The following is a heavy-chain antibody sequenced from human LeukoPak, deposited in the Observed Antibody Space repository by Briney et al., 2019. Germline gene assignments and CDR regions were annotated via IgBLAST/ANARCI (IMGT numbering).Heavy chain of an antibody. Sequence: RGSLRLSCAASGFTFSSYAMHWVRQAPGKGLEWVAVIWYDGSNKYYADSVKGRFTISRDNSKNTLYLQMNSLRAEDTAVYYCARDPSYCSGGSCYYTDYWGQGTLVTVSS. V-gene: IGHV3-33*08. D-gene: IGHD2-15*01. CDR1: GFTFSSYA. CDR3: ARDPSYCSGGSCYYTDY. J-gene: IGHJ4*02. CDR2: IWYDGSNK.